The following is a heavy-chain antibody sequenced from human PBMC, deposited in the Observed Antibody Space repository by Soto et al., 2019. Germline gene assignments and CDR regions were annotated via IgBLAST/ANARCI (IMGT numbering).Heavy chain of an antibody. CDR3: ARVGYYYDSSGYGQIYYYYYGMDV. J-gene: IGHJ6*02. CDR1: GYTFTSYG. V-gene: IGHV1-18*01. CDR2: ISAYNGNT. D-gene: IGHD3-22*01. Sequence: QVQLVQSGAEVKKPGASVKVSCKASGYTFTSYGISWVRQAPGQGLEWLGWISAYNGNTNYAQKLQGRVTMTTDTSTSTAYMELRSLRADDTAVYYCARVGYYYDSSGYGQIYYYYYGMDVWGQGTTVTVSS.